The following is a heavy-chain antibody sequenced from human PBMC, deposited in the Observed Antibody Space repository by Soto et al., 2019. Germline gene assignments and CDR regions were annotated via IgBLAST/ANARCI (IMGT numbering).Heavy chain of an antibody. D-gene: IGHD3-3*01. Sequence: QVQLVESGGGVVQPGGSLKLSCAASRFTFSNYGMHWVRQAPGKGLEWVAVIWYDGSRTFYADSVKDRFIISRDNSKNPLSLEMNSLRADDTAVYYCARDQLDRLKPRETRYFDSWGQGALVTVSS. CDR1: RFTFSNYG. V-gene: IGHV3-33*01. CDR3: ARDQLDRLKPRETRYFDS. CDR2: IWYDGSRT. J-gene: IGHJ4*02.